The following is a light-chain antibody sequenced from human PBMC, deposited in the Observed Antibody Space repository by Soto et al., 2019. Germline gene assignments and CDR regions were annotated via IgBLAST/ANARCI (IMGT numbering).Light chain of an antibody. CDR2: GAS. V-gene: IGKV3-20*01. CDR3: QQYGSSPLT. CDR1: QSVSSSY. Sequence: EIVVTQSPGTLSLSPGERATLSCRASQSVSSSYFAWYQQKPGQAPRLLIYGASSRATGIPDRFSGSGSGTDFTLTISRLEPEDFAVYYCQQYGSSPLTFGGGTKVEIK. J-gene: IGKJ4*01.